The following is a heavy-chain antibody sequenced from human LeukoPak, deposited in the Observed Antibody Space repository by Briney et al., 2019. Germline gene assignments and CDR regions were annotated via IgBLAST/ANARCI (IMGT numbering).Heavy chain of an antibody. CDR2: IYPGDSDT. D-gene: IGHD2-2*01. V-gene: IGHV5-51*01. CDR1: GYRFTSYW. J-gene: IGHJ4*02. Sequence: GESLKISCKGSGYRFTSYWIGWVRQMPGKGLEWMGIIYPGDSDTRYSPSFQGQVTISADKSISTAYLQWSSLKASDTAMCYCARQYCSSTSCYYFDYWGQGTLVTVSS. CDR3: ARQYCSSTSCYYFDY.